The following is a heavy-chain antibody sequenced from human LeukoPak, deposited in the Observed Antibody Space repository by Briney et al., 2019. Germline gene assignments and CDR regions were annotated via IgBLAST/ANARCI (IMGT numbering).Heavy chain of an antibody. Sequence: PGGSLSLSCAASGFTFSNYWMSWVRQAPGKGLEWVANINQDGSEIYYLDSVKGRFTFSRDNAKNSLYLQMNNLRAEDTAVYYCARDGVAAGVYFDCWGQGTLVTVSS. CDR1: GFTFSNYW. V-gene: IGHV3-7*01. CDR3: ARDGVAAGVYFDC. J-gene: IGHJ4*02. CDR2: INQDGSEI. D-gene: IGHD6-13*01.